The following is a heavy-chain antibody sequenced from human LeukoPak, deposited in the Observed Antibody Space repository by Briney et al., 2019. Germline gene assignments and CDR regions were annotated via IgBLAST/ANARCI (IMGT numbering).Heavy chain of an antibody. CDR1: GFTFDDYA. CDR2: TRWNSGSI. D-gene: IGHD3-22*01. J-gene: IGHJ6*02. Sequence: ARSLRLSCAASGFTFDDYAMHWVRHAPGKGLEWVSGTRWNSGSIVYADSVKGRFTISRDNAKNSLYLQMNSLRAEDTALYYCAKDIHPMIVVVITGGYYYGMDVWGQGTTVTVSS. V-gene: IGHV3-9*01. CDR3: AKDIHPMIVVVITGGYYYGMDV.